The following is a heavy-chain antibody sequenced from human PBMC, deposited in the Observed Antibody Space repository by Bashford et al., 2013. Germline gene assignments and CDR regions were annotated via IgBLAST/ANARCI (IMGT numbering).Heavy chain of an antibody. Sequence: ASVKVSCKASGYTFTDYYIHWVRQAPGQRFEWLGWINCNTKSTEYSQKFKDRLTVTQDTSIKTVYMEMSSLTSDDTATYYCARDPQERDDFDLWGQGTLVTVSS. CDR2: INCNTKST. CDR1: GYTFTDYY. D-gene: IGHD1-1*01. CDR3: ARDPQERDDFDL. V-gene: IGHV1-2*02. J-gene: IGHJ4*02.